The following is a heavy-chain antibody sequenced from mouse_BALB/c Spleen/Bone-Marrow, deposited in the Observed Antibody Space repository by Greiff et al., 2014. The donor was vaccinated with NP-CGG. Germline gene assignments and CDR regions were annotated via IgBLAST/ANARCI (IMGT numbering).Heavy chain of an antibody. D-gene: IGHD2-14*01. CDR1: GFNIKDTY. CDR2: IDPANGNT. J-gene: IGHJ1*01. V-gene: IGHV14-3*02. Sequence: VQLKESGAELVKPGASVKLSCTASGFNIKDTYMHWVKQRPEQGLEWIGRIDPANGNTKYDTKFQGKATITADTSSNTAYLQLSSLTSEDTAVYYCASYRYAWYFDVWGAGTTVTVSS. CDR3: ASYRYAWYFDV.